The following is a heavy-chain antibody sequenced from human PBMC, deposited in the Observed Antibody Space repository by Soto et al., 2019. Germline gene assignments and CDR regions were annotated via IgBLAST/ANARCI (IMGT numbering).Heavy chain of an antibody. CDR3: ASSSRGYSSSWPNVYYYYGMDV. CDR1: GFTFSSYG. CDR2: ISYDGSNK. J-gene: IGHJ6*02. D-gene: IGHD6-13*01. V-gene: IGHV3-30*03. Sequence: GGSLRLSCAASGFTFSSYGMHWVRQAPGKGLEWVAVISYDGSNKYYADSVKGRFTISRDNSKNTLYLQMNSLRAEDTAVYYCASSSRGYSSSWPNVYYYYGMDVWGQGTTVTVSS.